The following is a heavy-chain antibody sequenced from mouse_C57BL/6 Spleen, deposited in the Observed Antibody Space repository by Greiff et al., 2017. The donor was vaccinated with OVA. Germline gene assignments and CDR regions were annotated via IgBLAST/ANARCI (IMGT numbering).Heavy chain of an antibody. CDR3: ARRNCAWFAY. CDR2: ISSGSSTI. CDR1: GFTFSDYG. J-gene: IGHJ3*01. V-gene: IGHV5-17*01. D-gene: IGHD4-1*01. Sequence: EVQRVESGGGLVKPGGSLKLSCAASGFTFSDYGMHWVRQAPEKGLEWVAYISSGSSTIYYEGTVKGRFTISRDNAKNTLFLQMTSLRSEDTAMYYCARRNCAWFAYWGQGTLVTVSA.